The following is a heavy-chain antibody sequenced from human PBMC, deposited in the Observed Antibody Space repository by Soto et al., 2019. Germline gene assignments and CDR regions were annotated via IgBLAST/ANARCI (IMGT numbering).Heavy chain of an antibody. CDR1: GGSIRTYY. CDR2: IYYSGTT. CDR3: ARGGSGPTTHFAC. Sequence: SETLSLTCAVSGGSIRTYYWSWIRQPPGKGLEWIGSIYYSGTTNYNPSLQSRLTISVDTSKYQFSLKLTSVTAADTAVFYCARGGSGPTTHFACWRLLSLVTSSS. D-gene: IGHD2-15*01. J-gene: IGHJ4*02. V-gene: IGHV4-59*01.